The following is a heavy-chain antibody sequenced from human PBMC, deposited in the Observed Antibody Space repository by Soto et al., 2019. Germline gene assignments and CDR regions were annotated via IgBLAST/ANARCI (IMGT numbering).Heavy chain of an antibody. V-gene: IGHV1-69*12. CDR2: IIPIFGTT. CDR1: GGTFSNYA. J-gene: IGHJ4*02. D-gene: IGHD6-13*01. Sequence: QVQLVQSGAEVKKPGSSVKVSCKASGGTFSNYASSWVRQAPGQGLEWMGGIIPIFGTTNYAQRFQGRVTITADEYTSTAYMELSSLRSEDTAVYSCARVSSSWYKDYFDYWGQGTLVTVSS. CDR3: ARVSSSWYKDYFDY.